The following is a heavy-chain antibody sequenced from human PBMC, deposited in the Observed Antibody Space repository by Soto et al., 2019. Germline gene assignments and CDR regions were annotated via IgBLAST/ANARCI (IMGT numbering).Heavy chain of an antibody. CDR2: IYYTGTA. V-gene: IGHV4-59*01. J-gene: IGHJ4*02. D-gene: IGHD4-17*01. CDR1: GGSISPYY. Sequence: QVQLLESGPGLVNPSQTLSLSCTVSGGSISPYYWSWLRQSPGKGLEWLGYIYYTGTADYNPSLENRATLTVDTSTNRFSLELTSVTAADTAVYYCARQPDDGDYGYYFEYWGPGILVTVSS. CDR3: ARQPDDGDYGYYFEY.